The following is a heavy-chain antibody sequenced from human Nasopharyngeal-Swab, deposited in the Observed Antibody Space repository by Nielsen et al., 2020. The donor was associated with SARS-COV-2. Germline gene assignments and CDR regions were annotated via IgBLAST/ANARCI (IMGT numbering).Heavy chain of an antibody. D-gene: IGHD5-24*01. J-gene: IGHJ3*02. CDR1: GGSISSYY. Sequence: SETLSLTCTVSGGSISSYYWSWIRQPPGKGLEWIGYIYYSGSTNYNPSLKSRVTISVDTSKKQFSLILNSVTAADMAVYYCAGTRRDGYRGDSFDIWGRGTAVIVSS. CDR2: IYYSGST. CDR3: AGTRRDGYRGDSFDI. V-gene: IGHV4-59*13.